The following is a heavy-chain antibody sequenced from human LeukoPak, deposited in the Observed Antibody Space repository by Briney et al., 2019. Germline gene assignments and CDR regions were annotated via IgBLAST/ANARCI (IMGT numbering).Heavy chain of an antibody. D-gene: IGHD3-3*01. CDR2: ISSSGYTI. Sequence: GGSLRLSCAASGFTFSSYEMNWVRQAPGKGLEWVSYISSSGYTIYYADSVKGRFTISRDNAKNSLYLQMDSLSAEDTAVYFCARFLRRGTFDYWGQGTLVTVSS. V-gene: IGHV3-48*03. CDR3: ARFLRRGTFDY. J-gene: IGHJ4*02. CDR1: GFTFSSYE.